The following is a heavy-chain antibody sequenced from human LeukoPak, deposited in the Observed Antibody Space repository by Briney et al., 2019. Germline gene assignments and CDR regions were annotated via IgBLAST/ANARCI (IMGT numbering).Heavy chain of an antibody. J-gene: IGHJ3*02. CDR1: GYTFTGYY. CDR2: INPNSGGT. V-gene: IGHV1-2*04. CDR3: ARVVTMVRGVYAFDI. D-gene: IGHD3-10*01. Sequence: ASVKVSCKASGYTFTGYYMHWVRQAPGQGLEWMGWINPNSGGTNYAQKFQGWVTMTRDTSISTAYMELSRLRSDDTAVYYCARVVTMVRGVYAFDIWGQGTMVTVSS.